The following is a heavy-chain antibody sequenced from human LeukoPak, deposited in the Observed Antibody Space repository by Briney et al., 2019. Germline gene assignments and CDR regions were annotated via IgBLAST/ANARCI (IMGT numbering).Heavy chain of an antibody. D-gene: IGHD2-21*02. CDR2: ISGSSGTI. J-gene: IGHJ4*02. CDR1: GFTFSNYA. Sequence: GGSLRLSCAASGFTFSNYAMNWVRQAPGQGLEWMSGISGSSGTINYAAPVKGRFTISRDNSRTTLYLQMNSLRADDTAVYYCAKRLGDPRAFDYWGQGNLVTVSS. V-gene: IGHV3-23*01. CDR3: AKRLGDPRAFDY.